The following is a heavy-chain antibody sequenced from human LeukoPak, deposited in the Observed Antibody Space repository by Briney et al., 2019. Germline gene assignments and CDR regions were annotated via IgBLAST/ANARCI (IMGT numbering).Heavy chain of an antibody. J-gene: IGHJ4*02. D-gene: IGHD2-21*02. V-gene: IGHV3-53*01. CDR1: GFTVSSNY. CDR3: RICGGDCSLIDH. CDR2: VYRGDGT. Sequence: GGSLRLSCAASGFTVSSNYTSWVRQAPGEGLEWVSVVYRGDGTNYADSVKGRFTISRDNSKNTMYLQMNSLRAEDTAVYYCRICGGDCSLIDHWGQGALVTVSS.